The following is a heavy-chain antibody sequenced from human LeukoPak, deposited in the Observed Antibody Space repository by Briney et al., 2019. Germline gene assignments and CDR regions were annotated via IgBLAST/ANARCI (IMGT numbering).Heavy chain of an antibody. CDR1: GYTFTGYY. J-gene: IGHJ5*02. V-gene: IGHV1-2*02. D-gene: IGHD4-17*01. CDR3: ARDGRDYGDYRGNNWFDP. CDR2: INPNSGDT. Sequence: ASVKVSCKASGYTFTGYYMHWVRQAPGQGLEGMGWINPNSGDTNYAQKFQGRVTMTRDTSISTAYMELSRLRSDDTAVYYCARDGRDYGDYRGNNWFDPWGQGTLVSVSS.